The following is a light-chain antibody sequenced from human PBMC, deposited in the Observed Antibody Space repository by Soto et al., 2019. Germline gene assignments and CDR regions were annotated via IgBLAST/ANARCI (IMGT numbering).Light chain of an antibody. CDR2: EGT. CDR1: NNDVGNYKL. V-gene: IGLV2-23*01. J-gene: IGLJ3*02. CDR3: YSYAGTSTWV. Sequence: QSALTQPASVSESPGQSITISCTGTNNDVGNYKLVSWFQHHLGKAPKLIIYEGTKRPSGVSNRFSASQSGNTASLTISGLQAEDVADYYCYSYAGTSTWVFGGGTKVTVL.